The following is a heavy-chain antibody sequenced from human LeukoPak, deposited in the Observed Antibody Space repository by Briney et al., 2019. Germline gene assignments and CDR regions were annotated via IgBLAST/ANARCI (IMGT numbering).Heavy chain of an antibody. V-gene: IGHV5-51*01. Sequence: RGESLKISCKGSGYSFPSSSIGWVRQMPGKGLEWMGIIYPGDSDTRYSPSFEGQVTISADKSVSTAYLQWTSLKASDTAMYYCAKLGYCSRGTCHSFDIWGQGTMVTVSS. CDR1: GYSFPSSS. D-gene: IGHD2-15*01. J-gene: IGHJ3*02. CDR3: AKLGYCSRGTCHSFDI. CDR2: IYPGDSDT.